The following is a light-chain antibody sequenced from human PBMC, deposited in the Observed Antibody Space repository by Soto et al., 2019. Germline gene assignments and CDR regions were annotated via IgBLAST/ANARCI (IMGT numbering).Light chain of an antibody. V-gene: IGKV3-15*01. CDR1: QSVSSK. Sequence: EIVMTQSPATLSVSPGERATLSCRASQSVSSKLAWFQQKPGQAPRLLIYFASTRATDIPARFSGSGSGTEFTLTISSLQSEDFAVYYCQQYNNWLITFGQGTRLEIK. CDR2: FAS. J-gene: IGKJ5*01. CDR3: QQYNNWLIT.